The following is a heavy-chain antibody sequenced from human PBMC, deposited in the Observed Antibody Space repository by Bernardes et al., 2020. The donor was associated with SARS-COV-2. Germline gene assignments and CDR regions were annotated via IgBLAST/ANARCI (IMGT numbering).Heavy chain of an antibody. Sequence: GGSLRLSRAASGFTFSGYWMHWVRQAPGKGLVWVARIKSDGSTTNYADSVKGRFTISRDNVNNKVYLQMNNLRVEDTAVYYCARGTGNYGDWDYWGQGTLVTVSS. CDR2: IKSDGSTT. CDR1: GFTFSGYW. CDR3: ARGTGNYGDWDY. V-gene: IGHV3-74*01. J-gene: IGHJ4*02. D-gene: IGHD4-17*01.